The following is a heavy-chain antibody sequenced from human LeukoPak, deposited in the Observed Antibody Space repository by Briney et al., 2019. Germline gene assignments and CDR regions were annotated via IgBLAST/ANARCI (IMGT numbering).Heavy chain of an antibody. D-gene: IGHD6-13*01. J-gene: IGHJ4*02. CDR1: GFTFSSYS. V-gene: IGHV3-21*01. CDR2: ISSSSSYI. Sequence: GGSLRLSCAASGFTFSSYSMNWVHQAPGKGLEWVSSISSSSSYIYYADSVKGRFTISRDNAKNSLYLQMNSLRAEDTAVYYCARGQGSSWSGSEPPGYWGQGTLVTVSS. CDR3: ARGQGSSWSGSEPPGY.